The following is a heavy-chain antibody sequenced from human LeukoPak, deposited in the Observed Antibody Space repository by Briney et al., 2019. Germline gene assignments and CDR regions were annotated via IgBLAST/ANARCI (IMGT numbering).Heavy chain of an antibody. CDR3: ARGIGYRTPSDY. CDR1: GYTFTGYY. CDR2: INPNSGGT. J-gene: IGHJ4*02. Sequence: ASVKVSCKASGYTFTGYYMHWVRQAPGQGLEWMGWINPNSGGTNYAQKFQGRVTVTRDTSISTAYMELSRLRSDDTAVYYCARGIGYRTPSDYWGQGTLVTVSS. D-gene: IGHD5-24*01. V-gene: IGHV1-2*02.